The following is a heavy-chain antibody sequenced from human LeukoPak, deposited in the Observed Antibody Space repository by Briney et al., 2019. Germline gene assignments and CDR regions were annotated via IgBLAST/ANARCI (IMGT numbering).Heavy chain of an antibody. Sequence: SETLSLTCTVSGGSISSSAYYWGWIRQSPGTGLEWIGTISYSGSTYYNPSLKSRLTISVDTSKNQFSLRLSSVAAADTAVYYCARHHYFWSGYYNAFDMWGQGTMVTVSS. CDR3: ARHHYFWSGYYNAFDM. CDR1: GGSISSSAYY. V-gene: IGHV4-39*01. D-gene: IGHD3-3*01. J-gene: IGHJ3*02. CDR2: ISYSGST.